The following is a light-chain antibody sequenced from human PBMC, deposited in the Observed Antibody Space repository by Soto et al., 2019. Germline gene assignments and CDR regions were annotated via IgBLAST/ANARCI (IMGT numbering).Light chain of an antibody. J-gene: IGKJ1*01. Sequence: IMMAQSPDSLAVSLGDSATINCNSSQRFLYSSNRKSYLAWYQQRPGQAPRLLIYGASIRATDIPARFIGSGSGTEFTLTISSLQSEDFAVYYCQQYINWPRTFGQGTKVDIK. CDR1: QRFLYSSNRKSY. CDR2: GAS. CDR3: QQYINWPRT. V-gene: IGKV4-1*01.